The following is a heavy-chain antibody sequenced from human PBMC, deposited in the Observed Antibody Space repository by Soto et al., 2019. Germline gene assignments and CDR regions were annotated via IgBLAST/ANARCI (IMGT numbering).Heavy chain of an antibody. CDR1: GGSLSSYY. J-gene: IGHJ5*02. Sequence: PSETLSLTCTVSGGSLSSYYWSWIRQPPGKGLEWIGYIYYSGSTNYNPSLKSRVTISVDTSKNQFSLKLSSVTAADTAVYYCARGFYDGSGYFNWFDPRGQGTLVTVSS. D-gene: IGHD3-22*01. V-gene: IGHV4-59*01. CDR2: IYYSGST. CDR3: ARGFYDGSGYFNWFDP.